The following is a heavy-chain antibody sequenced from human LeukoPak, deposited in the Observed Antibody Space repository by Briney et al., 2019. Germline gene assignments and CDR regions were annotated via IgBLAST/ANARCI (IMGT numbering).Heavy chain of an antibody. D-gene: IGHD3-9*01. J-gene: IGHJ4*02. Sequence: GGSLRLSCAASGFTFSSYWMSWVRQAPGKGLEWVANIKQDGSEKYYVDSVKGRFTISRDNAKNSLYLQMNSLRAEDTAVYYCARAQYIRYFDWLLPIPHYFDYWGQGTLVTVSS. CDR2: IKQDGSEK. V-gene: IGHV3-7*01. CDR1: GFTFSSYW. CDR3: ARAQYIRYFDWLLPIPHYFDY.